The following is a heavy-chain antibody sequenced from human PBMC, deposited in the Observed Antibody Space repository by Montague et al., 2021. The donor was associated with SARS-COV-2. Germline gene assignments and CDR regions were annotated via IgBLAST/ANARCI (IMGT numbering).Heavy chain of an antibody. D-gene: IGHD5-24*01. V-gene: IGHV4-34*01. Sequence: SETLSLTCAVYGGSFSGYYWSRIRQPPGKGLEWIGEINHSGSTNXXPSLKSRVTISVDTSKNQFSLKLSSVTAADAAVYYCARRGYSYYYYGMDVWGQGTTVPVSS. CDR2: INHSGST. CDR3: ARRGYSYYYYGMDV. J-gene: IGHJ6*02. CDR1: GGSFSGYY.